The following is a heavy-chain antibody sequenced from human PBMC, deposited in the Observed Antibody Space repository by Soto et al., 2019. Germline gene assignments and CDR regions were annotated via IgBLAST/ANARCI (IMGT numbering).Heavy chain of an antibody. D-gene: IGHD4-4*01. CDR2: ISWNSGSI. CDR1: GFTFDDYA. CDR3: AKEGRLHHAFDI. V-gene: IGHV3-9*01. Sequence: GGSLRLSCAASGFTFDDYAMHWVRQAPGKGLEWVSGISWNSGSIGYADSVKGRFTISRDNAKNSLYLQMNSLRAEDTALYYCAKEGRLHHAFDIWGQGTMVTVSS. J-gene: IGHJ3*02.